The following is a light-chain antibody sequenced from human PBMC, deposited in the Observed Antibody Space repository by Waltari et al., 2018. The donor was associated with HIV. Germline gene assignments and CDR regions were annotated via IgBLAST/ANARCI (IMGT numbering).Light chain of an antibody. CDR1: TSNIGRTP. CDR2: GTN. Sequence: QSVLTQPPSASGTPAQRVTISCPGSTSNIGRTPVTWFQQFPATEPKVLIFGTNQRPSGVPARFSGSKSGTSASLAISGLQSEDEADYYCASWDDSLNGPVFGGGTKLTVV. J-gene: IGLJ2*01. CDR3: ASWDDSLNGPV. V-gene: IGLV1-44*01.